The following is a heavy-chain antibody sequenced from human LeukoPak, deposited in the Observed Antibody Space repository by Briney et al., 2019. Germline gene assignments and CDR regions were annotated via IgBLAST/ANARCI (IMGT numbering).Heavy chain of an antibody. CDR1: GFTFSYYS. D-gene: IGHD6-13*01. Sequence: PGGSLRLSCAASGFTFSYYSMNWVRQAPGRGLEWVSCISSSSSLIFYSDSVRGRFTLSRDNAKNLLYVHINSLRVENTAVYYCAKADRGDYTSSTVAYYHYYMNVWGKGTTVTVSS. V-gene: IGHV3-21*01. CDR3: AKADRGDYTSSTVAYYHYYMNV. CDR2: ISSSSSLI. J-gene: IGHJ6*03.